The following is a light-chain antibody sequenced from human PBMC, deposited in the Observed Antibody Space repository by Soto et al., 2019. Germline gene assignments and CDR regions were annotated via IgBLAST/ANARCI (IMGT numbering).Light chain of an antibody. V-gene: IGLV1-44*01. CDR1: SSNIEGNT. CDR2: IDH. CDR3: ATWYDDRSAGV. Sequence: QSALTQPPSLSGTPGQSVTISCSGSSSNIEGNTVHWYQHLPGTAPKLLIYIDHNRPSGIPYRFSGSKSGTSASLAISGLQSEDEADYYCATWYDDRSAGVFGGGTQLTVL. J-gene: IGLJ7*01.